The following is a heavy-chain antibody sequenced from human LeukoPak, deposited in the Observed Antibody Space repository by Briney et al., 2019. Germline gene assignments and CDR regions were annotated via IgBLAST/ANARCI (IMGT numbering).Heavy chain of an antibody. CDR1: GFTFSSYG. Sequence: GRSLRLSCAASGFTFSSYGMHWVRQAPGKGLDWVAVIWYDGSNKYYADSVKGRFTISRDDSKNTLYLQMNSLRAEDTAVYYCARAARDAFDIWGQGTMVTVSS. CDR3: ARAARDAFDI. J-gene: IGHJ3*02. V-gene: IGHV3-33*01. CDR2: IWYDGSNK.